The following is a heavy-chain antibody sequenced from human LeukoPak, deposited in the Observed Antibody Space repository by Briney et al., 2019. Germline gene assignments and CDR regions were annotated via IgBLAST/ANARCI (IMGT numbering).Heavy chain of an antibody. V-gene: IGHV3-23*01. Sequence: GGSLRLSCAASGFTFSSYAMSWVRQAPGKGLEWVSVISGSGGSTYYADSVKGRFTISRDNSMNTLYLQMNSLRVEDTAVYYCAKKTTVTTVDYWGQGTLVTVSS. D-gene: IGHD4-17*01. CDR3: AKKTTVTTVDY. CDR1: GFTFSSYA. J-gene: IGHJ4*02. CDR2: ISGSGGST.